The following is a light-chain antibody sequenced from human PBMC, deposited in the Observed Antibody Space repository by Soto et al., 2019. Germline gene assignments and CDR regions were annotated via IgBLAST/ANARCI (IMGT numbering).Light chain of an antibody. CDR2: KAS. Sequence: DIQMTQSPSTLSGSVGDRVTITCRASQTISSWLAWYQQKPGKAPKLLIYKASTLKSGVPSRFSGSGSGTEFTLTISSLQPDDFATYYCQQYNNSPTWTFGQGTKVDIK. J-gene: IGKJ1*01. CDR3: QQYNNSPTWT. V-gene: IGKV1-5*03. CDR1: QTISSW.